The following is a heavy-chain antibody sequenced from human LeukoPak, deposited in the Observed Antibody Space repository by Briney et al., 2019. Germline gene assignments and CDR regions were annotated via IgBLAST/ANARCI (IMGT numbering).Heavy chain of an antibody. J-gene: IGHJ3*02. CDR2: ISAYNGNT. CDR1: GYTFTSYG. V-gene: IGHV1-18*01. D-gene: IGHD6-13*01. Sequence: GASVRVSCKASGYTFTSYGISWVRQTPGQGLEWMGWISAYNGNTNYAQKLQGRVTMTTDTITSTAYIELRSLRADETRAYISARGMGAAAGRRDAFDIWGEGTMVTVSS. CDR3: ARGMGAAAGRRDAFDI.